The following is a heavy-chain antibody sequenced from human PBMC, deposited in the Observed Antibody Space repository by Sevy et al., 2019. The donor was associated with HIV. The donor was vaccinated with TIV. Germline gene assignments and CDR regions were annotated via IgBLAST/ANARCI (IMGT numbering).Heavy chain of an antibody. CDR2: ISSSSSYI. CDR3: AGTTARYYFYAMDV. V-gene: IGHV3-21*01. CDR1: GFTFSTYT. J-gene: IGHJ6*02. D-gene: IGHD4-17*01. Sequence: GGSLRLSCAASGFTFSTYTMNWVRQAPGKGLEWVSSISSSSSYIYYADSMKGRFTNSRDNAKNSLYLQMNSLRAGDTAVYYCAGTTARYYFYAMDVWGQGTTGTVS.